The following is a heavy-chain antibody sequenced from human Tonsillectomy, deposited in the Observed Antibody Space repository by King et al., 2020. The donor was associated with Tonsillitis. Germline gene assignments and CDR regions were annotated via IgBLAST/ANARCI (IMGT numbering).Heavy chain of an antibody. CDR1: GFSLSTSGVG. J-gene: IGHJ4*02. V-gene: IGHV2-5*02. D-gene: IGHD5-24*01. CDR2: IYWVVDK. CDR3: SHSDPEIRHGYNF. Sequence: TLKESGPTLVKPTQTLTLTCTFSGFSLSTSGVGVGWIRQPPGKSPEWLAVIYWVVDKRDSSSLQSRLTITTDTSKNQVALTMTNMDPVETATYYCSHSDPEIRHGYNFWGQGILVTVSS.